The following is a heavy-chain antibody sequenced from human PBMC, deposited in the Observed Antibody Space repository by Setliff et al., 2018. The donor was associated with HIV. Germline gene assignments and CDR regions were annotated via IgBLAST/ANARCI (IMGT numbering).Heavy chain of an antibody. CDR3: ATGAGFYGDYTFDH. Sequence: SETLSLTCTVSGGSISGHYWSWIRQSPGKAFEWIGYIYSTGSTNYNPSLQSRVTISMVASRNQFSLKVTSVTAADTAVYYRATGAGFYGDYTFDHWGQGRQVTVSS. J-gene: IGHJ4*02. CDR1: GGSISGHY. V-gene: IGHV4-59*11. CDR2: IYSTGST. D-gene: IGHD4-17*01.